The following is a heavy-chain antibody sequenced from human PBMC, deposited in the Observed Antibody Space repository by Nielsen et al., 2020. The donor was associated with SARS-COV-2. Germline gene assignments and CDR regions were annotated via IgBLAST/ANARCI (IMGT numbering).Heavy chain of an antibody. CDR1: GFTFSSFS. V-gene: IGHV3-21*01. D-gene: IGHD6-19*01. Sequence: GESLKISCAASGFTFSSFSMSWVRQAPGKGLEWVSSISSTSRYIHYGDSVKGRFTVSRDTAQNSLYLQMNSLRDEDTAVYYCARDLAVAESYDYWGQGTLVTVSS. J-gene: IGHJ4*02. CDR3: ARDLAVAESYDY. CDR2: ISSTSRYI.